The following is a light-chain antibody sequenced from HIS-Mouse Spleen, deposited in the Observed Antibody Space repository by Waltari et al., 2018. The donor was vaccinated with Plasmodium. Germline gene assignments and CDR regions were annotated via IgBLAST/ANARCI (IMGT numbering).Light chain of an antibody. Sequence: DIQMTQSPSSLSASVGDRVTITCRASQSISSYLNWYQQKPGKAPKLLIYAASSLQSGVPSSFSGSGSGTDFTLTISSLQPEDFATYYCQQSHTVGQGTKLEIK. CDR3: QQSHT. CDR2: AAS. J-gene: IGKJ2*01. V-gene: IGKV1-39*01. CDR1: QSISSY.